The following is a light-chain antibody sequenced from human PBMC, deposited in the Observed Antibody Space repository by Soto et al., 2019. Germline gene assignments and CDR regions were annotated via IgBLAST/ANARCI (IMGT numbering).Light chain of an antibody. V-gene: IGKV1-9*01. Sequence: DIQLTQSPSFLSVSVGDRVTITCLANQGITSYLAWYQQKPGKAPKLLIYAASTLQSGVPSRFRGSRSGTEFPLTNSSPHPEDFETYLCQQLNTNPLTFGGGTKVEIK. CDR1: QGITSY. CDR3: QQLNTNPLT. J-gene: IGKJ4*01. CDR2: AAS.